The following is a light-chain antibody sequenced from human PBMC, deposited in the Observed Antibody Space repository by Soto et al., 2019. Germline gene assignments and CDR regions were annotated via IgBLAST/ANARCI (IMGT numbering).Light chain of an antibody. CDR1: HDVSRN. V-gene: IGKV1-33*01. CDR3: QQYNSMLS. J-gene: IGKJ4*01. Sequence: DLQMTQSPSSLSASVGDRVTIACQSSHDVSRNLNWFQQKPGEAPKLLIYDASNLERGVPSRFSGSVSATDFTLTISSLQHEEVATYYCQQYNSMLSFGGGTEVEIK. CDR2: DAS.